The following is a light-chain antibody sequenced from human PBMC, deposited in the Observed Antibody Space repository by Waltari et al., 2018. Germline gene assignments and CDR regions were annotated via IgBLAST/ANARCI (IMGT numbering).Light chain of an antibody. J-gene: IGLJ2*01. CDR1: NSDVGAHNY. Sequence: QSALTQPASVSGSPGQSITISCAGTNSDVGAHNYVSRHQPHPGKDPKLMIYDVNSRPSDISDRFSGSKSGNTASLTISGLQTEDEADYYCVSYASGSTSVIFGGGTRLTVL. CDR3: VSYASGSTSVI. V-gene: IGLV2-14*01. CDR2: DVN.